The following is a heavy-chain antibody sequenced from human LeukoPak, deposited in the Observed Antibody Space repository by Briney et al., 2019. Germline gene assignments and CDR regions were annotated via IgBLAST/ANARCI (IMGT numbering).Heavy chain of an antibody. V-gene: IGHV4-59*01. Sequence: SETLSLTCTVSGGSITNYFRSWIRQPPGKGLEWIGYVYYIGNTNYNPSLKSRVTISVDTSKNHFSLELSSVTAADTAVYYCARGPDNWNSLFDYWGQGTLVTVSS. J-gene: IGHJ4*02. CDR2: VYYIGNT. D-gene: IGHD1-7*01. CDR3: ARGPDNWNSLFDY. CDR1: GGSITNYF.